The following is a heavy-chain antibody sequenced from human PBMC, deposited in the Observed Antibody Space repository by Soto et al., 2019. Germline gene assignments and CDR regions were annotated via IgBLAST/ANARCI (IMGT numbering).Heavy chain of an antibody. V-gene: IGHV4-30-4*01. Sequence: SETLSLTCTLSAGSISSGDYYWRWIRQPPRKGLEWIRYIYYSGSTYYNPPLKSRVTISVDTSKNQFSLKLSSVSAADTAVYYCGRVILYDYYYGMDVWGQGTTVTVSS. CDR3: GRVILYDYYYGMDV. CDR2: IYYSGST. J-gene: IGHJ6*02. CDR1: AGSISSGDYY. D-gene: IGHD2-15*01.